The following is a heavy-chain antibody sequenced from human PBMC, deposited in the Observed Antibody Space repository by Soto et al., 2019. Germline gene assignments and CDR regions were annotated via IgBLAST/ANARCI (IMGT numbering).Heavy chain of an antibody. Sequence: QVQLVESGGGVVQPGRSLRLSCAASGFTFSSYAMHWVRQAPGKGLEWVAVISYDGSNKYYADSVKGRFTISRDNSKNTLDLQMNRLRAEDTAVYYCARVPSSSGRAHFDYWGQGTLVTVSS. CDR2: ISYDGSNK. V-gene: IGHV3-30-3*01. J-gene: IGHJ4*02. D-gene: IGHD2-15*01. CDR3: ARVPSSSGRAHFDY. CDR1: GFTFSSYA.